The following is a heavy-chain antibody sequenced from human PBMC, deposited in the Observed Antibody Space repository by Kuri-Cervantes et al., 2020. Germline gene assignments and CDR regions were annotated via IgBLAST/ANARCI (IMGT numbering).Heavy chain of an antibody. CDR2: MNPNXGNT. J-gene: IGHJ5*02. D-gene: IGHD4-23*01. Sequence: ASVKVSCKASGYTFTSYDINWVRQATGQGLEWMGWMNPNXGNTGYAQKFQGRVTMTRDTSISTAYMELSSLRSEDTAVXYCARDYGGXSGWFDPWGQGTLVTVSS. V-gene: IGHV1-8*01. CDR3: ARDYGGXSGWFDP. CDR1: GYTFTSYD.